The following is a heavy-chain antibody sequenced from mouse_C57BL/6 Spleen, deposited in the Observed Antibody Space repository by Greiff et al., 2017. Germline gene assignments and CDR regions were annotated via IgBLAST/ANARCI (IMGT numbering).Heavy chain of an antibody. Sequence: VQLQQSGPELVKPGASVKISCTASGYTFTDYYINWVKQRPGQGLEWIGWIFPGSGSTYYNEKFKGKATLTVDKSSSTAYMLLSSLTSEDSAVYFCARDYYGSSYEGYFDVWGTGTTVTVSS. CDR2: IFPGSGST. V-gene: IGHV1-75*01. CDR1: GYTFTDYY. D-gene: IGHD1-1*01. J-gene: IGHJ1*03. CDR3: ARDYYGSSYEGYFDV.